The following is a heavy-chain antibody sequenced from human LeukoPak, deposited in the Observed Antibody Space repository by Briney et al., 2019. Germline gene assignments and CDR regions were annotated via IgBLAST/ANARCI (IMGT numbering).Heavy chain of an antibody. D-gene: IGHD3-22*01. CDR1: GYTFTGYY. J-gene: IGHJ4*02. Sequence: GASVKASCKASGYTFTGYYKHWVRQAPGQGLEWMGWINPSGGNTSYAQKFQGRVTMTRDMSTSTVYMELSSLRSEDTAVYYCAKDTGYDSSDYYYGDFDYWGQGTLVTVSS. CDR2: INPSGGNT. CDR3: AKDTGYDSSDYYYGDFDY. V-gene: IGHV1-46*01.